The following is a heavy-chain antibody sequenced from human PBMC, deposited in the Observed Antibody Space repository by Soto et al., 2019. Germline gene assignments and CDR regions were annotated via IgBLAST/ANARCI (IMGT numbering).Heavy chain of an antibody. CDR1: GGSISSGDYY. J-gene: IGHJ4*02. CDR3: ARDREYYDSSGAFDY. Sequence: PSETLSLTCTVSGGSISSGDYYWSWIRRPPGKGLEWIGYIYYSGSTYYNPSLKSRVTISVDTSKNQFSLKLSSVTAADTAVYYCARDREYYDSSGAFDYWGQGTLVTVSS. D-gene: IGHD3-22*01. CDR2: IYYSGST. V-gene: IGHV4-30-4*01.